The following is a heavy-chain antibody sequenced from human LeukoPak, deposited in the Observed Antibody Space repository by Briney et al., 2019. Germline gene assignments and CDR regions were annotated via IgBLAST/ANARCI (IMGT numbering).Heavy chain of an antibody. CDR2: FDPEDGET. V-gene: IGHV1-24*01. D-gene: IGHD3-3*01. CDR1: GYTLTELS. CDR3: ATRTRGEYDFWSGYRDRGFDY. Sequence: ASVKVSCKVSGYTLTELSMHWVRQAPGKGLEWIGGFDPEDGETIYAQKFQGRVTMTEDTSTDTAYMELSSLRSEDTAVYYCATRTRGEYDFWSGYRDRGFDYWGQGTLVTVSS. J-gene: IGHJ4*02.